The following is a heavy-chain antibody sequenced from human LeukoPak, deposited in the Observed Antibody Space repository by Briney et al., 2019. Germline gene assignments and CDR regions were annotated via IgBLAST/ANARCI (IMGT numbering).Heavy chain of an antibody. CDR1: GFTFSSYS. CDR3: ARDRIDAIVGATNAFDI. V-gene: IGHV3-48*01. CDR2: ISSSSSTI. D-gene: IGHD1-26*01. J-gene: IGHJ3*02. Sequence: HPGGSLRLSCAASGFTFSSYSMSWVRQAPGKGLEWVSYISSSSSTIYYADSVKGRFTISRDNAKNSLYLQMNSLRAEDTAVYYCARDRIDAIVGATNAFDIWGQGTMVTVSS.